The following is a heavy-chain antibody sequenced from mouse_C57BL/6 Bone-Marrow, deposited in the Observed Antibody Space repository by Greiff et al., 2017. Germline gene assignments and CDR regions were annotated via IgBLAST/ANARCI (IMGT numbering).Heavy chain of an antibody. Sequence: EVMLVESGGGLVQSGRSLRLSCATSGFTFSDFYMEWVRQAPGKGLEWIAASRNKANDYTTEYSASVKGRFIVSRDTSQSILYLQMNALRAEDTAIYYCARDAPGYYGAMDYWGQGTSVTVSS. J-gene: IGHJ4*01. CDR3: ARDAPGYYGAMDY. CDR1: GFTFSDFY. V-gene: IGHV7-1*01. D-gene: IGHD2-1*01. CDR2: SRNKANDYTT.